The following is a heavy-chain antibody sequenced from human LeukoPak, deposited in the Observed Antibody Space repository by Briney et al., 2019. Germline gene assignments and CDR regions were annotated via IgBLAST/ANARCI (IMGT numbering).Heavy chain of an antibody. CDR3: ARGLVTGDNYYMDV. V-gene: IGHV4-34*01. CDR2: INHSGST. CDR1: GGSFSGYY. D-gene: IGHD3-9*01. J-gene: IGHJ6*03. Sequence: SETLSLTCAVYGGSFSGYYWSWIRQPPGKGLEWIGEINHSGSTNYNPSLKSRVTISVDTSKNQFSLKLSSVTAADTAVYYCARGLVTGDNYYMDVWGKGTTVTVSS.